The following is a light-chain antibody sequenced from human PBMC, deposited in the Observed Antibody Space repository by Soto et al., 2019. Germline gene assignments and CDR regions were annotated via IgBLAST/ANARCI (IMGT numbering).Light chain of an antibody. CDR2: GAS. Sequence: EIVLTQSPGTLSLAPGERATLSCRASQSVSNNYLAWYQQKPGQAPRLLIYGASSRATGIPDRFSGSGSGTDFTLTISSLEAEDVAFYWCQQYFDVPFTFGGGTKVDIK. CDR3: QQYFDVPFT. CDR1: QSVSNNY. J-gene: IGKJ4*01. V-gene: IGKV3-20*01.